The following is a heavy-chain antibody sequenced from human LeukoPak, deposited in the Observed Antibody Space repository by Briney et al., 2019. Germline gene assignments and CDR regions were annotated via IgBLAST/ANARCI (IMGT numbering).Heavy chain of an antibody. Sequence: ASVKVSCKASGYTFTSYYMHWVRQAPGQGLEWMGIINPSGGSTSYAQKFQGRVTMTRDTSTSTVYMELSSLRSEDTAVYYCARDSDYYDSSGYLPQYYFDYWGQGTLVTVSS. CDR3: ARDSDYYDSSGYLPQYYFDY. J-gene: IGHJ4*02. CDR1: GYTFTSYY. D-gene: IGHD3-22*01. V-gene: IGHV1-46*01. CDR2: INPSGGST.